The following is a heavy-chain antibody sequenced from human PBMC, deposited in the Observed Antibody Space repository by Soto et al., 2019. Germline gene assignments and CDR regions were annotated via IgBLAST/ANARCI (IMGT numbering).Heavy chain of an antibody. D-gene: IGHD6-19*01. CDR2: TGRTGVST. Sequence: EVQLLESGGGLVQPGGSLRLSCAASGFTFNTFAMSWVRQAPGRGLEWVSTTGRTGVSTYYADSVKGRFTISRDNSKSTLFLQMNSLRVEDTAVYYCARNPFLGQWLEPFDYWGQGTLVTVSS. CDR1: GFTFNTFA. CDR3: ARNPFLGQWLEPFDY. J-gene: IGHJ4*02. V-gene: IGHV3-23*01.